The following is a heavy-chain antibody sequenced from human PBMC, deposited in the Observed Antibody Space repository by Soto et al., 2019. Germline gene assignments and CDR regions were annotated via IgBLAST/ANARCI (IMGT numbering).Heavy chain of an antibody. J-gene: IGHJ4*02. V-gene: IGHV4-59*08. Sequence: LSETLSLTCTVSGGSISSYYWSWIRQPPGKGLEWIGYIYYSGSTNYNPSLKSRVTISVDTSKNQFSLKLSSVTAADTAVYYCARRYGYSFDYWGQGTLVTVSS. CDR1: GGSISSYY. CDR3: ARRYGYSFDY. D-gene: IGHD1-1*01. CDR2: IYYSGST.